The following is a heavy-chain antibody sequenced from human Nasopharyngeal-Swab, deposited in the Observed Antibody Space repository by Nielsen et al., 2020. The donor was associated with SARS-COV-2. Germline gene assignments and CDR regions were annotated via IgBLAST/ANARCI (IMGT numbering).Heavy chain of an antibody. Sequence: PGEGLEWIGYIYCSGSTYYNPSLKSRVTISVDTSKNQFSLKLSSVTAADTAVYYCARDPTPLNYYYYYYMDVWGKGTTVTVSS. CDR3: ARDPTPLNYYYYYYMDV. CDR2: IYCSGST. V-gene: IGHV4-30-4*01. J-gene: IGHJ6*03.